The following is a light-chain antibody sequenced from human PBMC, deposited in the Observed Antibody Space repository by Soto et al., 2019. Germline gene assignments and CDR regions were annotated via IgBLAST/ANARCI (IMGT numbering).Light chain of an antibody. CDR2: AAS. CDR1: QGISRS. J-gene: IGKJ5*01. Sequence: DIQITQSPSSVSASVGDRVTISCQASQGISRSLAWYQQKPGKPPKLLIYAASSLQSGVPSRFSGSGFGTDFTLTLSRLQPEDSEIYYCQQADTFPITFGQGTRLEIK. V-gene: IGKV1D-12*01. CDR3: QQADTFPIT.